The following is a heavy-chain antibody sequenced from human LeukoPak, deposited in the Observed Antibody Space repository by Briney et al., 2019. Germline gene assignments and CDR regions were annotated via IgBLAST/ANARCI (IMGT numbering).Heavy chain of an antibody. J-gene: IGHJ3*02. V-gene: IGHV4-34*01. D-gene: IGHD6-19*01. CDR3: ATYSTGFDI. CDR2: INHRGST. Sequence: SETLSLTCAVYGGSFSDYYWTWIRQPPGKGLEWIGEINHRGSTHYNPSLESRVTISVDTSKKQFSLKLSSVTAADTAVYYCATYSTGFDIWGQGTVVTVSS. CDR1: GGSFSDYY.